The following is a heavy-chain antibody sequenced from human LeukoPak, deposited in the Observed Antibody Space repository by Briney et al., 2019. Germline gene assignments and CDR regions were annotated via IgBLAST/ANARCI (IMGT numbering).Heavy chain of an antibody. V-gene: IGHV4-34*01. D-gene: IGHD2-2*01. CDR3: ARGPVVVVPAANGGDFDY. Sequence: SETLSLTCAVYGGSFSGYYWSWIRQPPGKGLEWIGEINHSGSTNYNPSLKGRVTISVDTSKNQFSLKLSSVTAADTAVYYCARGPVVVVPAANGGDFDYWGQGTLVTVSS. J-gene: IGHJ4*02. CDR2: INHSGST. CDR1: GGSFSGYY.